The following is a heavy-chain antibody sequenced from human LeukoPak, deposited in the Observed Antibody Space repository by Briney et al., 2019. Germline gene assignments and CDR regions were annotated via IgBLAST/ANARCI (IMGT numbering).Heavy chain of an antibody. J-gene: IGHJ4*02. CDR2: IRSKANSYAT. V-gene: IGHV3-73*01. Sequence: PGGSLRLSCAASGFTFSGSAMHWVRQASGKGREGGGRIRSKANSYATAYAASVKGRVTISRDDSKNTAYLQMNSLKTEDTAVYYCTGRGSNFDYWGQGTLVTVSS. CDR3: TGRGSNFDY. CDR1: GFTFSGSA. D-gene: IGHD2-15*01.